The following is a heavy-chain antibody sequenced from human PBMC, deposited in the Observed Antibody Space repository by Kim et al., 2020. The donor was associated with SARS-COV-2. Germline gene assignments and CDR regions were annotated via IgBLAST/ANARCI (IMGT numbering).Heavy chain of an antibody. CDR1: GGSLSSGDYY. D-gene: IGHD2-15*01. J-gene: IGHJ6*02. V-gene: IGHV4-31*03. CDR2: IYYTGRT. Sequence: SETLSLTCTVSGGSLSSGDYYWSWIRQHPGKGLEWIGNIYYTGRTYYTPSLKSRITMSVDTSKNQFSLRMSSVTAADTALYYCARDCSGDKCADFGLDVWGQGTTVTVSS. CDR3: ARDCSGDKCADFGLDV.